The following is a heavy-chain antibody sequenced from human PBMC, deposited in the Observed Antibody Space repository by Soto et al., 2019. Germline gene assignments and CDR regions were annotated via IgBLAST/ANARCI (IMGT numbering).Heavy chain of an antibody. D-gene: IGHD2-2*01. J-gene: IGHJ5*02. V-gene: IGHV1-18*01. CDR2: ISAYNGNT. CDR1: GYTFTSYG. CDR3: ARGKYQLLWMVWFDP. Sequence: QVQLVQSGAEVKKPGASVKVSCKASGYTFTSYGISWVRQAPGQGLEWMGWISAYNGNTNYAQKLQGRVTMTTDTSTSKGYMELRSLRSDDTAVDYCARGKYQLLWMVWFDPWGQGTLVTVSS.